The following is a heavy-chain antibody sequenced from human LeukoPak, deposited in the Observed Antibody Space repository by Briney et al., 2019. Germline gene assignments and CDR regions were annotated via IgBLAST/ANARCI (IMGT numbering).Heavy chain of an antibody. CDR3: ARSGGSYYDSSGYLTRHDFDY. J-gene: IGHJ4*02. Sequence: PSETLSLTCTVSGGSISSYYWSWIRQPPGKGLEWIGYIYYSGSTNYNPSLKTRVTISVDTPKNHFSLKLSSVTAADTAVYSCARSGGSYYDSSGYLTRHDFDYWGQGTLVTVSS. CDR2: IYYSGST. CDR1: GGSISSYY. V-gene: IGHV4-59*01. D-gene: IGHD3-22*01.